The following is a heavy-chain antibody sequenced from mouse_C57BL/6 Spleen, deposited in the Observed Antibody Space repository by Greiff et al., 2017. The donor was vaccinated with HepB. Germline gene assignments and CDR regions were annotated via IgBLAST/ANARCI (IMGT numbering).Heavy chain of an antibody. CDR2: IYPGSGST. D-gene: IGHD2-1*01. V-gene: IGHV1-55*01. CDR1: GYTFTSYW. J-gene: IGHJ4*01. Sequence: VQLQQPGAELVKPGASVKMSCKASGYTFTSYWITWVKQRPGQGLEWIGDIYPGSGSTNYNEKFKSKATLTVDTSSSTAYMQLSSLTSEDSAVYYCARLGGNYLYAMDYWGQGTSVTVSS. CDR3: ARLGGNYLYAMDY.